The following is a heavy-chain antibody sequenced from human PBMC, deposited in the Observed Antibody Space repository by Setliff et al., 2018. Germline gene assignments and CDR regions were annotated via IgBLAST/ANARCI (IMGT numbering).Heavy chain of an antibody. CDR3: ARAIYSSGWYLRYYYYMDV. D-gene: IGHD6-19*01. Sequence: SETLSLTCAVYGGSFSGYYWSWIRQPPGKGLEWIGEINHSGSTNYNPSLKSRVTISVDTAKNQFSLKLSSVTAADTAVYYCARAIYSSGWYLRYYYYMDVWGKGTTVTVSS. V-gene: IGHV4-34*01. J-gene: IGHJ6*03. CDR1: GGSFSGYY. CDR2: INHSGST.